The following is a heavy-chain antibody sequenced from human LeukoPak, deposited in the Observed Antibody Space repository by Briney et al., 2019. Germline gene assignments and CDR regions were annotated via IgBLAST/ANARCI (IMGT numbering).Heavy chain of an antibody. Sequence: PGGSLRLSCAVYGFPFSNYEMNWVRQAPGKGREWVSNIGSSGTTRYYADSVKGRFSTSRDNAKTSLYLQMNRLRVEDTGVYYCALLAVASDFDYWGQGALVTVSS. CDR2: IGSSGTTR. J-gene: IGHJ4*02. V-gene: IGHV3-48*03. CDR3: ALLAVASDFDY. CDR1: GFPFSNYE. D-gene: IGHD6-19*01.